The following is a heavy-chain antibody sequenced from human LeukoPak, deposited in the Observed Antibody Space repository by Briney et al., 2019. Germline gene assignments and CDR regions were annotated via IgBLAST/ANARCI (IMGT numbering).Heavy chain of an antibody. CDR3: ARGYCSGGTCYLVENWFDP. Sequence: ASVKVSCKASGYTFTVYYMYWVRQAPGQGLEWMGRINPNSGDTDYAQNFQGRVSMTRDTSISTAYMELTNLRSDDTAVYYCARGYCSGGTCYLVENWFDPWGQGTLVTVSS. J-gene: IGHJ5*02. D-gene: IGHD2-15*01. CDR2: INPNSGDT. V-gene: IGHV1-2*06. CDR1: GYTFTVYY.